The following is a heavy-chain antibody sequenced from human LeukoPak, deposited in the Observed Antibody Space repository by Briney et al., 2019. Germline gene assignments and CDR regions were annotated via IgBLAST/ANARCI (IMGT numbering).Heavy chain of an antibody. J-gene: IGHJ4*02. CDR2: ISGSGGST. CDR3: AKAYYDSSGYYYLIDY. Sequence: PGGSLRLSCAAFGFTFSSYAMSWVRQAPGKGLEWDSAISGSGGSTYYADSVKGRFTISRDNSKNTLYLQMNSLRAEDTAVYYCAKAYYDSSGYYYLIDYWGQGTLVSVSS. D-gene: IGHD3-22*01. V-gene: IGHV3-23*01. CDR1: GFTFSSYA.